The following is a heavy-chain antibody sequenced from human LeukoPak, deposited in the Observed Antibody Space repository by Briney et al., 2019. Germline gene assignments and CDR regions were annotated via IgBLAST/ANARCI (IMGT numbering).Heavy chain of an antibody. D-gene: IGHD1-1*01. CDR3: ARRRTAELERLFSYYYYYMDV. J-gene: IGHJ6*03. Sequence: SETLSLTCAVYGGSFSGYYWSWIRQPPGKGLEWIGEINHSGSTNYNPSLKSRVTISVDTSKNQFSLKLSSVTAADTAVYYCARRRTAELERLFSYYYYYMDVWGKGTTVTVSS. CDR1: GGSFSGYY. V-gene: IGHV4-34*01. CDR2: INHSGST.